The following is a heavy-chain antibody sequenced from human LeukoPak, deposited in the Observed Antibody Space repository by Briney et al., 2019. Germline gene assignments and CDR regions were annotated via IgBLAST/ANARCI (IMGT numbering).Heavy chain of an antibody. CDR3: ARHAVDSSGYYQKYFQH. CDR1: GYSFTSYW. J-gene: IGHJ1*01. V-gene: IGHV5-51*01. D-gene: IGHD3-22*01. CDR2: IYPGDSDT. Sequence: PGESLKISCKGSGYSFTSYWIGWVRQMPGKGLEWMGIIYPGDSDTRYSPSFQGQVTISADKSISTAYRQWSSLKASDTAMYYWARHAVDSSGYYQKYFQHWGQGTLGTVSS.